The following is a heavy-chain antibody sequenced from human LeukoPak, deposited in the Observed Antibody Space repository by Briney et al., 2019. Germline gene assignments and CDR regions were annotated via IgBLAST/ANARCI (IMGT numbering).Heavy chain of an antibody. CDR1: GGSISSFF. J-gene: IGHJ4*02. V-gene: IGHV4-59*01. D-gene: IGHD3-9*01. CDR2: VHSSGST. CDR3: ARLAPGNYDILTGDPKVVFDY. Sequence: PSETLSLTCTVSGGSISSFFWSWIRQPPGKGLEWIGYVHSSGSTKYNPSLKSRLIISVDMSKNQFSLKLRSVSVADTAVYYCARLAPGNYDILTGDPKVVFDYWGQGAWSPSPQ.